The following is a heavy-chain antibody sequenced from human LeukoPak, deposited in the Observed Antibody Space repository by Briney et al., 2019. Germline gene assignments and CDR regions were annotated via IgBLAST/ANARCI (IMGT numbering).Heavy chain of an antibody. Sequence: PGGSLRLSCAASGFIFSKHWKSWVRQAPGKGLEWVGNINQDGSANYYVDSVKGRFTISRDNAKNSLYLQMDSLRAEDTAVYYCARGLIFWGQGTLVTVSS. CDR1: GFIFSKHW. J-gene: IGHJ4*02. V-gene: IGHV3-7*03. D-gene: IGHD2-15*01. CDR3: ARGLIF. CDR2: INQDGSAN.